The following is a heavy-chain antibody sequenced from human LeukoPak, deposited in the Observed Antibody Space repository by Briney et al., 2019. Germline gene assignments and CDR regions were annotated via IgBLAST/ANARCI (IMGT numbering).Heavy chain of an antibody. V-gene: IGHV3-23*01. CDR1: GFTFDSYA. CDR2: ISDSGGST. CDR3: AKVVHYYDSSGSYSYYFGY. D-gene: IGHD3-22*01. J-gene: IGHJ4*02. Sequence: GGSLRLSCAASGFTFDSYAMSWVRQAPGKGLECVSGISDSGGSTYYADSVKGRFTISRDNSKNTLYLQMNSLRAEDTAVYYCAKVVHYYDSSGSYSYYFGYWGQGTLVTVSS.